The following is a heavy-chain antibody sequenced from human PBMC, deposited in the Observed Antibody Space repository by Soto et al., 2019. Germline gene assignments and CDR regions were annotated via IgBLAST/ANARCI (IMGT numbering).Heavy chain of an antibody. Sequence: SETLSLTCSVSGGSISSGYWTWIRQPPGKGLEWIGYIYYGGSIDYNPSLKSRVIISVDTAKNQFSLRLSSVSAADTAVYYCTGAYYDVSGYSLDPWGQGTSVTVSS. V-gene: IGHV4-59*01. J-gene: IGHJ5*02. CDR3: TGAYYDVSGYSLDP. CDR2: IYYGGSI. D-gene: IGHD3-22*01. CDR1: GGSISSGY.